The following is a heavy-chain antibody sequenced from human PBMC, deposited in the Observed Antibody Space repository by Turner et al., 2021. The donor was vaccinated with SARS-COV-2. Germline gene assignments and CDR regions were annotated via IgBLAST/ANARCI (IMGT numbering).Heavy chain of an antibody. CDR2: ILRDGSDQ. CDR3: AKDLTVPGAPSSYWYFDF. J-gene: IGHJ2*01. V-gene: IGHV3-30*02. Sequence: QLQLVESGGGVVQPGGSLGLSFAASGLIFTNHDLHWVRQAPGKGLEWVAAILRDGSDQYYADSVKGRFTISRDTSKKTVILQMNALRAEDTATYFCAKDLTVPGAPSSYWYFDFWGRGALVTVSS. CDR1: GLIFTNHD. D-gene: IGHD3-9*01.